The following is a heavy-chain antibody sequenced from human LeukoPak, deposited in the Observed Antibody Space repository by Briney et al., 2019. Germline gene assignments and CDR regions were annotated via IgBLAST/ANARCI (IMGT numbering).Heavy chain of an antibody. Sequence: GGSLRLSCATAGFTFSGYWMTWARQAPGKGLEWVANINEDGSERYYVDSVKGRFTISRDNSKNTLYLQMNSLRAEDTAVYYCAKGRYESSGFNWAAWGQGTLVTVSS. CDR2: INEDGSER. J-gene: IGHJ4*02. CDR1: GFTFSGYW. V-gene: IGHV3-7*03. CDR3: AKGRYESSGFNWAA. D-gene: IGHD3-22*01.